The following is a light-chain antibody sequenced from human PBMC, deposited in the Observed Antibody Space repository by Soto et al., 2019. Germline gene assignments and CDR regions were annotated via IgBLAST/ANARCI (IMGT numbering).Light chain of an antibody. J-gene: IGKJ5*01. CDR2: GVS. V-gene: IGKV3-20*01. CDR1: QSVNNF. CDR3: QQYHHSPIT. Sequence: VLTQSPDSLAASLGERATLSCRASQSVNNFFAWYQQKPGQAPRLLIYGVSNRATAIPDRFSGSGSGTDFTLTINRLEPEDFAVYYCQQYHHSPITFGQGTRLEIK.